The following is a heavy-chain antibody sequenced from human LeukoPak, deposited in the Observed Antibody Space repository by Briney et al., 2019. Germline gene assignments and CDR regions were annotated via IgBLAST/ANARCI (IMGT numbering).Heavy chain of an antibody. CDR1: GGSFSGYY. J-gene: IGHJ4*02. D-gene: IGHD6-13*01. Sequence: SETLSLTCAVYGGSFSGYYWSWIRPPPGKGLEWIGEINHSGSTNYNPSLKSRVTISVDTSKNQFSLKLSSVTAADTAVYYCASRVVSSWELDYWGQGTLVTVSS. CDR3: ASRVVSSWELDY. CDR2: INHSGST. V-gene: IGHV4-34*01.